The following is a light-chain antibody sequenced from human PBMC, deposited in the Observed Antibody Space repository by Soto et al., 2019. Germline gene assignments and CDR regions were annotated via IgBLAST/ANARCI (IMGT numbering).Light chain of an antibody. CDR1: RTVNNY. V-gene: IGKV3-11*01. J-gene: IGKJ5*01. CDR3: QQRSDWPPIT. CDR2: DAF. Sequence: EIVLTQSPATLSLSPGERATLSCRASRTVNNYLAWYQQKPGQAPRLLIYDAFIRAAGIPARFSGRGSGTDFTLTISNQEPEDFAVYFCQQRSDWPPITFGQGTRVELK.